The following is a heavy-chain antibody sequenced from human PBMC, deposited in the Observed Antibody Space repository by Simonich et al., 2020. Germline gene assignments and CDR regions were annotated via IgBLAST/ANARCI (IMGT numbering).Heavy chain of an antibody. J-gene: IGHJ3*02. CDR2: ISGSGGST. D-gene: IGHD3-22*01. Sequence: GGGLVQPGGSLRLSCAASGFTFSSYAMSWVRQAPGKGLEWVSAISGSGGSTYYADYVKGRFTISRDNSKNTLYLQMNSLRAEDTAVYYCAKDRGERITMIVVVIDAFDIWGQGTMVTVSS. V-gene: IGHV3-23*01. CDR1: GFTFSSYA. CDR3: AKDRGERITMIVVVIDAFDI.